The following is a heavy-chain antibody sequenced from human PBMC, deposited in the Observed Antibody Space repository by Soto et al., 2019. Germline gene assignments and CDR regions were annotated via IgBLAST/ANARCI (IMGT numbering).Heavy chain of an antibody. CDR1: GFPFNTYA. J-gene: IGHJ4*02. V-gene: IGHV3-23*01. D-gene: IGHD6-19*01. CDR2: ISDSGGST. Sequence: PGGSLRLSCTASGFPFNTYAMSLVRQSPGKGLEWVSTISDSGGSTFYADSVKGRFTISRDNSKNTLYLQMNSLRAEDKAVYYCAKTAEAVAGTVYGYWGQGTGVTV. CDR3: AKTAEAVAGTVYGY.